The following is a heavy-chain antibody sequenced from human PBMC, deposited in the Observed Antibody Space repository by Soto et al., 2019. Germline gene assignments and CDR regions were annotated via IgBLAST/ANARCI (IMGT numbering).Heavy chain of an antibody. CDR3: ASASGGYRFFDY. CDR1: GGSISSYY. D-gene: IGHD2-15*01. Sequence: SETLSLTCTVSGGSISSYYWSWIRQPPGKGLECIGYIYYTGSTNYNPSLKSRVTISVDTSKNQFSLKLSSVTAADTAVYYCASASGGYRFFDYWGQGTLVTVSS. CDR2: IYYTGST. V-gene: IGHV4-59*01. J-gene: IGHJ4*02.